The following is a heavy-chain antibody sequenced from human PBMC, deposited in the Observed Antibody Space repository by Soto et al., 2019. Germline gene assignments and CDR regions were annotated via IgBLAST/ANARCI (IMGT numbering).Heavy chain of an antibody. CDR2: IYYSGST. J-gene: IGHJ6*02. CDR1: GGSISSYY. D-gene: IGHD6-6*01. CDR3: AREGGKYSSSSGYYYYYGMDV. V-gene: IGHV4-59*01. Sequence: QVQLQESGPGLVKRSETLSLTCTVSGGSISSYYWSWIRQPPGKGLVWIGYIYYSGSTNYNPSLKSSVTISVDTSKNQFSLKLSSVPAADTAVYYCAREGGKYSSSSGYYYYYGMDVWGQGTTVTVSS.